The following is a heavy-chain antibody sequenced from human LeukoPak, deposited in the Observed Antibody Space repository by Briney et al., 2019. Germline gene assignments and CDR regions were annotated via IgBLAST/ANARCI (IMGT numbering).Heavy chain of an antibody. Sequence: GGSLRLSCEASGFTFSSYWMSWVRQAPGKGLEWVSGISWNSGSIGYADSVKGRFTISRDNAKNSLYLQMNSLRAEDTALYYCAKDNDSSGYYLDYWGQGTLVTVSS. D-gene: IGHD3-22*01. J-gene: IGHJ4*02. CDR3: AKDNDSSGYYLDY. CDR1: GFTFSSYW. CDR2: ISWNSGSI. V-gene: IGHV3-9*01.